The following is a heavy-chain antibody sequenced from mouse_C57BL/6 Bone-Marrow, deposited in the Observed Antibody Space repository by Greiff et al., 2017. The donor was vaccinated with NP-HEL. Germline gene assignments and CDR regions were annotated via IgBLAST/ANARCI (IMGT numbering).Heavy chain of an antibody. CDR1: GFTFSDFY. V-gene: IGHV7-1*01. D-gene: IGHD1-1*01. CDR3: ARDDYWTWFAY. Sequence: EVQGVESGGGLVQSGRSLRLSCATSGFTFSDFYMEWVRQAPGKGLEWIAASRNNANDYTTEYSASVKGRFIVSRDTSQSILYLQMNALRAEDTAIYYCARDDYWTWFAYWGQGTLVTVSA. J-gene: IGHJ3*01. CDR2: SRNNANDYTT.